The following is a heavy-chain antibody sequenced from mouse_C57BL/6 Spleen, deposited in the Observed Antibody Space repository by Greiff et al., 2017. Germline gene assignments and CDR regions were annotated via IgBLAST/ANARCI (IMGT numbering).Heavy chain of an antibody. J-gene: IGHJ1*03. CDR3: ARQDDYDGDWYFDV. CDR1: GFTFSDYG. CDR2: ISSGSSTI. D-gene: IGHD2-4*01. V-gene: IGHV5-17*01. Sequence: EVNVVESGGGLVKPGGSLKLSCAASGFTFSDYGMHWVRQAPEKGLEWVAYISSGSSTIYYADTVKGRFTISRDNAKNTLFLQMTSLRSEDTAMYYCARQDDYDGDWYFDVWGTGTTVTVSS.